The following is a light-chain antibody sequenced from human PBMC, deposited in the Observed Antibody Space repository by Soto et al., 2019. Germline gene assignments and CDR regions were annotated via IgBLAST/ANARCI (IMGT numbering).Light chain of an antibody. Sequence: DIQMTQSPSTLSASLGDRVTITCRASQSISGWLAWYQQKPGKAPKLLIFDASSLERGVPSRFSGSGSGTEFTLTISSLQPDDFATYYCQQYNSYSRTFGQGTKVDIK. CDR2: DAS. V-gene: IGKV1-5*01. CDR1: QSISGW. J-gene: IGKJ1*01. CDR3: QQYNSYSRT.